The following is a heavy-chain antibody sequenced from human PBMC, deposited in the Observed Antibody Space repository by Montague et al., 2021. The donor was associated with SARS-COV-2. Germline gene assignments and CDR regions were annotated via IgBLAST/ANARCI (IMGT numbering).Heavy chain of an antibody. V-gene: IGHV6-1*01. Sequence: CAISGDSVSTHSGDWVWMRQSPSRGLEWLGRTYYRSQWYNDYAVSLKXRITITPDTSKNLFSLQLRSVTPDDTAVYYCARMAVAPRPGAYYGMDVWGQGTLVTVSS. CDR3: ARMAVAPRPGAYYGMDV. J-gene: IGHJ6*02. D-gene: IGHD6-6*01. CDR1: GDSVSTHSGD. CDR2: TYYRSQWYN.